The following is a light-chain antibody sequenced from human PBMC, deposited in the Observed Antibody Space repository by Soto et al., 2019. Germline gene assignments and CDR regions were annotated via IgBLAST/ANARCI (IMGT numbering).Light chain of an antibody. CDR2: GAS. CDR3: QQDYNLPWT. J-gene: IGKJ1*01. CDR1: QSISSSY. V-gene: IGKV3D-7*01. Sequence: EIVLAQSPATLSLSQGERATLSCRSSQSISSSYLSWYQEKPGQAPRLLIYGASITATGIPARFSGSGSGTAFTLTISSLQPEDFAVYYCQQDYNLPWTFGQGTKV.